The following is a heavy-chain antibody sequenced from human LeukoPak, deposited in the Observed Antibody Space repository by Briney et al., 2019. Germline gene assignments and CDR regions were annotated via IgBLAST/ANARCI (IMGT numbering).Heavy chain of an antibody. CDR3: ARQRFGDVHAFDV. CDR1: GYTFTSYY. J-gene: IGHJ3*01. V-gene: IGHV1-18*04. CDR2: ITVYNNKT. D-gene: IGHD3-10*01. Sequence: ASVKVSCKASGYTFTSYYMHWVRQAPGQGLEWMALITVYNNKTDYAQKFEGRVTVTTDTSTSTAYMELRSLTFDDTAVYYCARQRFGDVHAFDVWGQGTVVSVS.